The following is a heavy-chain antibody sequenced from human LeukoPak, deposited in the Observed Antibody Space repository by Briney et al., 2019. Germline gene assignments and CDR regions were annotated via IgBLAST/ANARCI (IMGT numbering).Heavy chain of an antibody. CDR3: ARDADQKYCTNGVCYIDY. CDR2: IIPIFGTA. CDR1: GGTFSSYA. D-gene: IGHD2-8*01. J-gene: IGHJ4*02. Sequence: ASVKVSCKASGGTFSSYAISWVRQAPGQGLEWMGGIIPIFGTANYAQKFQGRVTITADESTSTAYMELSSLRSEDTAVYYCARDADQKYCTNGVCYIDYWGQGTLVTVSS. V-gene: IGHV1-69*13.